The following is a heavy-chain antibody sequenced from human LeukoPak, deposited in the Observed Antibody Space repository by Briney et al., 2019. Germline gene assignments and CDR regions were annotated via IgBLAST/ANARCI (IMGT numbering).Heavy chain of an antibody. CDR3: AHKVDSNWYGV. CDR2: IYWDDDK. Sequence: TLSLTCTVSGGSISSYYWSWIRQPPGKALEWLALIYWDDDKRYSPSLKSRLTITKDTSKNQVVLRVTNMDPVDTATYYCAHKVDSNWYGVWGQGTLVTVSS. V-gene: IGHV2-5*08. J-gene: IGHJ4*02. CDR1: GGSISSYYW. D-gene: IGHD6-13*01.